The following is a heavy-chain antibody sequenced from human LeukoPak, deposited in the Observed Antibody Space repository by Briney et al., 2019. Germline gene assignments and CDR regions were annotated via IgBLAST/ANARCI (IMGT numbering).Heavy chain of an antibody. D-gene: IGHD5-12*01. CDR2: ISSSSSYI. J-gene: IGHJ6*02. CDR3: ARVFEATPLNYYYGMDV. Sequence: PGGSLRLSCAASGFTFSSYSMNWVRQAPGKGLEWVSSISSSSSYIYYADSVKGRFTISRDNAKNSLYLQMNSLRAEDTAVYYCARVFEATPLNYYYGMDVWGQGTTVTVSS. V-gene: IGHV3-21*01. CDR1: GFTFSSYS.